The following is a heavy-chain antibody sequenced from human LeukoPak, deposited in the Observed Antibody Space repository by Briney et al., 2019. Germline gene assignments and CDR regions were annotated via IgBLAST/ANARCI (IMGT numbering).Heavy chain of an antibody. V-gene: IGHV1-3*01. D-gene: IGHD6-13*01. Sequence: ASVKVSCKASGYTFTSYGISWVRQAPGQRLEWMGWINAGNGNTKYSQKFQGRVTITRDTSASTAYMELSSLRSEDTAVYYCARDLAAAGYYYYYYGMDVWGQGTTVTVSS. CDR1: GYTFTSYG. CDR2: INAGNGNT. J-gene: IGHJ6*02. CDR3: ARDLAAAGYYYYYYGMDV.